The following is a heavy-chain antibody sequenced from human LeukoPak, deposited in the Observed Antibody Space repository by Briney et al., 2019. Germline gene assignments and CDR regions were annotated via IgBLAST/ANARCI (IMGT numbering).Heavy chain of an antibody. Sequence: GGSLRLSCAASGFTVSSNYMSWVRQAPGKGLEWVSVIYSGGSTYYVDSVKGRFTISRDNSKNTLYLQMNSLRAEDTAVYYCASDSSGYLDAFDIWGQGTMVTVSS. CDR2: IYSGGST. V-gene: IGHV3-53*01. J-gene: IGHJ3*02. CDR1: GFTVSSNY. CDR3: ASDSSGYLDAFDI. D-gene: IGHD3-22*01.